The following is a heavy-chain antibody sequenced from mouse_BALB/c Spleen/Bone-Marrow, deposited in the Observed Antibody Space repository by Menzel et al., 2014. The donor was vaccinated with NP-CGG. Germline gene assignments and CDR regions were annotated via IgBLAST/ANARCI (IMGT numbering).Heavy chain of an antibody. CDR3: ARVAYYNVYFDY. J-gene: IGHJ2*01. CDR1: GITFNNYG. CDR2: INGNGGSS. D-gene: IGHD2-12*01. Sequence: EVKLVESGGGLVQPGGSLKLSCAASGITFNNYGMSWIRQTPDKRLELVATINGNGGSSYYPDSVKGRFTISRDNAKNTLYLQMSSLKSEDTAMYYCARVAYYNVYFDYWGQGTTLTVSS. V-gene: IGHV5-6-3*01.